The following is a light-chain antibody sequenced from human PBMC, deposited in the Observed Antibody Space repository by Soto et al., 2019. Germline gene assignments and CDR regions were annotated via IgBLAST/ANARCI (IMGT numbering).Light chain of an antibody. CDR2: EVV. J-gene: IGLJ1*01. CDR1: KNDIGVYDF. V-gene: IGLV2-8*01. Sequence: SVLTQPPSASGSPGQSVTLSCPGTKNDIGVYDFVSWYQHHPGKAPRLIIYEVVQRPSGVPARFSGSKSGNTASLTVSGLQAADEADYFCKSYAGSNTHVFGSGTKGTVL. CDR3: KSYAGSNTHV.